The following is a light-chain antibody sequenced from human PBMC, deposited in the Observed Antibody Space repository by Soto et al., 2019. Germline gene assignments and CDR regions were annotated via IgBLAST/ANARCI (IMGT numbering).Light chain of an antibody. CDR1: SSDIGTYNY. J-gene: IGLJ3*02. CDR3: SSYTSSGTHWV. V-gene: IGLV2-14*01. CDR2: EVS. Sequence: QSVLTQPASVSGSPGQSITISCTGSSSDIGTYNYLSWYQQHPGKAPKLMIYEVSDRPSGISNRFSGSKSGNTASLTISGLQAEDDADYYCSSYTSSGTHWVFGGGTKLTVL.